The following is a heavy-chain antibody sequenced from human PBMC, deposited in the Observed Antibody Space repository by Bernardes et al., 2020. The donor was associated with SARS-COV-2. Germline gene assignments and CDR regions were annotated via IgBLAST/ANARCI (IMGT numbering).Heavy chain of an antibody. CDR3: ALPPTNYDRYGMDV. Sequence: ASGKVSCKASGYPFTGYYIHWVRQAPGQGLEWMGWINPNSGGTNYAQKFQGRVTMTRDTSISTANMELSRLRSDDTAVYYCALPPTNYDRYGMDVWGQGTTVTVSS. CDR2: INPNSGGT. J-gene: IGHJ6*02. D-gene: IGHD3-22*01. V-gene: IGHV1-2*02. CDR1: GYPFTGYY.